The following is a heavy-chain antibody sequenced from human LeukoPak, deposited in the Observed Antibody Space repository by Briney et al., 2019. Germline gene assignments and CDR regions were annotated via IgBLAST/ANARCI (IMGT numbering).Heavy chain of an antibody. V-gene: IGHV3-48*01. J-gene: IGHJ4*02. CDR3: AGTDSGMYSRCFDY. Sequence: GGSLRLSCITSGFTFSSYAMQWVRQAPGKGLEWVSYISRNSGTIYYADSVKGRFTVSRDNGKNSLYLQMNSLRAEDTALYYCAGTDSGMYSRCFDYWGQGTLVTVSS. CDR2: ISRNSGTI. CDR1: GFTFSSYA. D-gene: IGHD1-26*01.